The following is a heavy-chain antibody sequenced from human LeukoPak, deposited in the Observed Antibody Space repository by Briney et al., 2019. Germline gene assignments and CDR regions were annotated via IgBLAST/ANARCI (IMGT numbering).Heavy chain of an antibody. J-gene: IGHJ6*04. V-gene: IGHV3-30*02. CDR2: IRYDGSNK. CDR3: AKEIHSDLRYSSSSWGMDV. D-gene: IGHD6-6*01. Sequence: QAGGSLRLSCAASGFTFSSYGMHWVRQAPGKGLEWVAFIRYDGSNKYYADSVKGRFTISIDNSKNTLYLQMNSLRAEDTAVYYCAKEIHSDLRYSSSSWGMDVWGKGTTVTVSS. CDR1: GFTFSSYG.